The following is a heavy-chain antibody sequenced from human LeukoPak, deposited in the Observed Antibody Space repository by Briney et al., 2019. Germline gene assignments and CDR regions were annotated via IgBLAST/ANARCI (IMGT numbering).Heavy chain of an antibody. V-gene: IGHV3-23*01. CDR1: GFTFSSYA. D-gene: IGHD5-24*01. CDR2: ISGSGGST. CDR3: ARWGRDGYNSYYFDY. Sequence: GGSLRLSCAASGFTFSSYAMSWVRQAPGKGLEWVSAISGSGGSTYYADSVKGRFTISRDNSKNMLYLQLNSLRAEDTAVYYCARWGRDGYNSYYFDYWGQGTLVTVSS. J-gene: IGHJ4*02.